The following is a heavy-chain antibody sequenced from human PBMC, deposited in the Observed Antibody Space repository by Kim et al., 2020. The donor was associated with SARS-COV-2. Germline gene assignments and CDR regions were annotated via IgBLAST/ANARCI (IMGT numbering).Heavy chain of an antibody. J-gene: IGHJ5*02. V-gene: IGHV4-4*02. CDR1: GGSISSSNW. D-gene: IGHD5-18*01. CDR3: ARAYDTGYGSPEAGFDP. Sequence: SETLSLTCAVSGGSISSSNWWSWVRQPPGKGLEWIGEIYHSGSTNYNPSLKSRVTISVDKSKNQFSLKLSSVTAADTAVYYCARAYDTGYGSPEAGFDPWGQGTLVTVSS. CDR2: IYHSGST.